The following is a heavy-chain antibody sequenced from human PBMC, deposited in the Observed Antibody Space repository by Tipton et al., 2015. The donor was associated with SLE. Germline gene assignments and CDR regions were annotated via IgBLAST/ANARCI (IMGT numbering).Heavy chain of an antibody. Sequence: GLVKPSETLSLTCTVSGYSISSGYYWGWIRQPPGKGLEWIGEINHSGSTNYNPSLKSRVTISVDTSKSQFFLKLTSVTAADTAVYYCARDEPDGMDVWGQGTLVTVSS. J-gene: IGHJ6*02. CDR1: GYSISSGYY. V-gene: IGHV4-38-2*02. CDR3: ARDEPDGMDV. CDR2: INHSGST. D-gene: IGHD1-14*01.